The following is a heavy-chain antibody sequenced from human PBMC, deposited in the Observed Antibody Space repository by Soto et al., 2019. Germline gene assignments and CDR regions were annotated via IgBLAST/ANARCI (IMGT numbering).Heavy chain of an antibody. CDR1: GFTFSSYA. J-gene: IGHJ1*01. CDR2: IHGSSNII. CDR3: ARDDGYCAGVSCYFVYLQH. Sequence: GESLKISCVASGFTFSSYAMNWVRQAPGKGLEWISYIHGSSNIIYYADSVRGRFTISRDNAKNSLYLQMTSLTAEDTAVYYCARDDGYCAGVSCYFVYLQHWGQGTPVTVSS. D-gene: IGHD2-15*01. V-gene: IGHV3-48*01.